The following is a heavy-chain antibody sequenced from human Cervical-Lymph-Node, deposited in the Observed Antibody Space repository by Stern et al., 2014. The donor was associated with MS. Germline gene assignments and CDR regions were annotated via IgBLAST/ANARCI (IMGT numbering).Heavy chain of an antibody. V-gene: IGHV3-33*01. CDR1: GFIFSRFG. CDR3: VREGSSPSSDFYGMDV. Sequence: VQLVESGGGVVQPGRSLRVSCAASGFIFSRFGMHWVRQPPGKGLEWGAVIWYDGNKKYYTETVKGRFSISRDNSKNTLYMQMNSLRVEDTAVYYCVREGSSPSSDFYGMDVWGQGTTVIVSS. J-gene: IGHJ6*02. D-gene: IGHD1-26*01. CDR2: IWYDGNKK.